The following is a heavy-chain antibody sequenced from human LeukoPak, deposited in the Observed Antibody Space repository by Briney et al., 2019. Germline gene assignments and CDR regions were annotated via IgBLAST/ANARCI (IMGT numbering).Heavy chain of an antibody. D-gene: IGHD6-13*01. J-gene: IGHJ5*02. CDR1: GGSISSSSYY. V-gene: IGHV4-61*05. CDR2: IYYSGST. CDR3: ARLFEAAVGPGIWWFDP. Sequence: PSETLSLTCTVSGGSISSSSYYWGWIRQPPGKGLEWIGYIYYSGSTNYNPSLKSRLTISVDKSKNQFSLRLSSVTAADTAVYYCARLFEAAVGPGIWWFDPWGQGTLVTVSS.